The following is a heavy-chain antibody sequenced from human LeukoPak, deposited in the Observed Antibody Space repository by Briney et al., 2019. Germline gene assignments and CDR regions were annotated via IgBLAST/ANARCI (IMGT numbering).Heavy chain of an antibody. J-gene: IGHJ4*02. CDR1: GFTFSSYW. CDR2: IKQDGSEK. D-gene: IGHD3-10*01. V-gene: IGHV3-7*01. Sequence: GSLRLSCAASGFTFSSYWMSWVRQAPGKGLEWVANIKQDGSEKYYVDSVKGRFTISRDNAKNSLYLQMDSLRAEDTAVYYCARGGVWFGAFYFDYWGQGTLVTVSS. CDR3: ARGGVWFGAFYFDY.